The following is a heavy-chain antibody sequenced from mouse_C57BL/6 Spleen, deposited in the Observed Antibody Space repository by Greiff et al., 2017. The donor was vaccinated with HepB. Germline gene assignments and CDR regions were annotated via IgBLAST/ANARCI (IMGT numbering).Heavy chain of an antibody. CDR2: IRNKANGYTT. CDR3: ARPPLLHYYAMDY. J-gene: IGHJ4*01. Sequence: DVKLVESGGGLVQPGGSLSLSCAASGFTFTDYYMSWVRQPPGKALEWLGFIRNKANGYTTEYSASVKGRFTISRDNSQSTLYLQMNALRAEDSATYYCARPPLLHYYAMDYWGQGTSVTVSS. V-gene: IGHV7-3*01. CDR1: GFTFTDYY. D-gene: IGHD2-1*01.